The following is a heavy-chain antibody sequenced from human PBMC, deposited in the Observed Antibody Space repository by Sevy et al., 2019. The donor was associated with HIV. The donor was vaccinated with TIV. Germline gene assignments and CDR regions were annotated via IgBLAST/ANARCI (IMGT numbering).Heavy chain of an antibody. V-gene: IGHV3-9*01. J-gene: IGHJ4*02. Sequence: GGSLRLSCAASGFTFDDYAMHWVRQAPGKGLEWVSGISWHSANIGYADSVKGRFTLSRDNGKNSLYLQMNSLRAEDTALYYCAKAENRPYSSGWYDYWGQGSLATVSS. D-gene: IGHD6-19*01. CDR2: ISWHSANI. CDR3: AKAENRPYSSGWYDY. CDR1: GFTFDDYA.